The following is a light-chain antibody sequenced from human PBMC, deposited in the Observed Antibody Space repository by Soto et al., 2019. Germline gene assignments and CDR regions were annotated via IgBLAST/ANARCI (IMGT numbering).Light chain of an antibody. J-gene: IGKJ2*01. CDR3: QESNNWPYT. V-gene: IGKV3-15*01. CDR1: QSVTDN. CDR2: GAS. Sequence: EIVMTQSPATLSVSPGERATLSCRVSQSVTDNLAWYQQKPGQAPRLLIYGASTRATGIPARFSGSGSGTEFTLTISSLQSEDFALYYCQESNNWPYTFGQGTKLEIK.